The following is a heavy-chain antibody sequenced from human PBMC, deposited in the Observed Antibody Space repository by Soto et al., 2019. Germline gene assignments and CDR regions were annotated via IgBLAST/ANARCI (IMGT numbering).Heavy chain of an antibody. CDR3: ARANGYSSSWYTGLYYCMDV. CDR1: GGSFSGYY. J-gene: IGHJ6*02. V-gene: IGHV4-34*01. D-gene: IGHD6-13*01. Sequence: SENLSLTCAVYGGSFSGYYWSWIRQPPGKGLEWIGEINHSGSTNYNPSLKSRVTISVDTSKNQFSLKLSSVTAADTAVYYCARANGYSSSWYTGLYYCMDVWGPATTVTVFS. CDR2: INHSGST.